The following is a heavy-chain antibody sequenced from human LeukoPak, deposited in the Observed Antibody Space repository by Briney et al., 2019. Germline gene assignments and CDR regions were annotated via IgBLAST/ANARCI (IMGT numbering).Heavy chain of an antibody. CDR3: ARVARSWRNYYMDV. D-gene: IGHD1-26*01. J-gene: IGHJ6*03. V-gene: IGHV4-39*07. CDR1: GGSISSSSYY. CDR2: TYYSGST. Sequence: SETLSLTCTVSGGSISSSSYYWGWIRQPPGKGLEWIGSTYYSGSTYYNPSLKSRVTISVDTSKNQFSLKLSSVTAADTAVYYCARVARSWRNYYMDVWGKGTTVTVSS.